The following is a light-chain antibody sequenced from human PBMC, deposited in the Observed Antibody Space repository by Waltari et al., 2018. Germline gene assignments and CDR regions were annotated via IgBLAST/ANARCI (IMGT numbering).Light chain of an antibody. Sequence: EIVVTQSPGSLSSSPGERVTLSCRASQSVSRSLAWYQQKPGQAPRLLISGASNRVTGIPDRFSGSGSETDFSLTISRLEPEDFAVYYCQHYVRLPATFGRGTKVEIK. CDR1: QSVSRS. CDR3: QHYVRLPAT. J-gene: IGKJ1*01. CDR2: GAS. V-gene: IGKV3-20*01.